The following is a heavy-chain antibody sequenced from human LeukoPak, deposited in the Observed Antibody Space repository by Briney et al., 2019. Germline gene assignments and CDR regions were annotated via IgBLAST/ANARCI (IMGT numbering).Heavy chain of an antibody. CDR2: ISSSSSYI. V-gene: IGHV3-21*01. CDR3: ARGYHQLVRTNHY. CDR1: GFTFSSYS. D-gene: IGHD2-2*01. Sequence: GGSLRLSCAASGFTFSSYSMNWVRQAPGKGLEWVSSISSSSSYIYYADSVKGRFTISRDNAKNSLYLQMNSLRAEDTAVYYCARGYHQLVRTNHYWDQGTLVTVSS. J-gene: IGHJ4*02.